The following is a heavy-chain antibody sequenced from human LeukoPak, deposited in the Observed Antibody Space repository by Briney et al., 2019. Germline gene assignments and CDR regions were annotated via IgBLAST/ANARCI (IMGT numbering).Heavy chain of an antibody. D-gene: IGHD3-10*01. CDR2: IKEDGSEK. CDR1: GFTFSRFW. J-gene: IGHJ1*01. CDR3: AKTFYSGSGSELPHH. V-gene: IGHV3-7*03. Sequence: PGGSLRLSCAASGFTFSRFWMSWVRQAPGKGLEWVANIKEDGSEKNYVDSVKGRFTISRDNSENTVYLQMTSLRVEDTAEYYCAKTFYSGSGSELPHHWGQGTLVTVSS.